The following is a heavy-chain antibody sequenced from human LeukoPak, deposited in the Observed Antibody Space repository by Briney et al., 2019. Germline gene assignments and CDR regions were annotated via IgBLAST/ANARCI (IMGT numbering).Heavy chain of an antibody. CDR2: INTNTGET. Sequence: GASVKVSCKASGYIFTNYNLHWVRQAPGQGLEYMGWINTNTGETKYAQKFQGRVTMTRDTSISIAYMEVNRLTSDDTAMFYCARDYDSWGQGTLVTVSP. V-gene: IGHV1-2*02. CDR1: GYIFTNYN. CDR3: ARDYDS. J-gene: IGHJ5*01.